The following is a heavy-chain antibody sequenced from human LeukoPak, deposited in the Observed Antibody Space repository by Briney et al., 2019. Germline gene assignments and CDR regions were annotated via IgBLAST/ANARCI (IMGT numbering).Heavy chain of an antibody. CDR1: GFTFSSYA. D-gene: IGHD6-13*01. J-gene: IGHJ5*02. CDR2: ISSSGSTI. V-gene: IGHV3-23*01. Sequence: GGSLRLSCAASGFTFSSYAMSWVRQAPGKGLEWVSYISSSGSTIYYADSVKGRFTISRDNSKNTLYLQMNSLRAEDTAVYYCAKGGYSSSWYLTGDNWFDPWGQGTLVTVSS. CDR3: AKGGYSSSWYLTGDNWFDP.